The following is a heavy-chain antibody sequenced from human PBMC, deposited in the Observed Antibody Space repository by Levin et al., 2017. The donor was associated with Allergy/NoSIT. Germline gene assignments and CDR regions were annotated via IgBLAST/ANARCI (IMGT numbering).Heavy chain of an antibody. Sequence: SGPTLVKPTQTLTLTCTFSGFSLSTSGVGVGWIRQPPGKALEWLALIYWDDDKRYSPSLKSRPPIPTDPSKNQVVLTMNKMEPVDTATYDCENSLRIAAAGPTGKVNWFDPWGQGTLVTVSS. D-gene: IGHD6-13*01. J-gene: IGHJ5*02. CDR1: GFSLSTSGVG. CDR3: ENSLRIAAAGPTGKVNWFDP. CDR2: IYWDDDK. V-gene: IGHV2-5*02.